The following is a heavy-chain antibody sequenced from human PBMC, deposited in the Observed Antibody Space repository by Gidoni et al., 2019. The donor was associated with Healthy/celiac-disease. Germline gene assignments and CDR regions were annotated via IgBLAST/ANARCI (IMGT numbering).Heavy chain of an antibody. D-gene: IGHD2-15*01. CDR3: ARELLIAY. CDR1: GFTFSTYT. V-gene: IGHV3-21*05. J-gene: IGHJ4*02. CDR2: ISNMTGNV. Sequence: QLVESGGGLVKPGGSLRLSFAASGFTFSTYTMNWVRKPPGKGLEWVAKISNMTGNVYYVDSVKGRFTNSRDNAKNSLYLQMKSLRAEDTDVYYCARELLIAYWGQGTLVTVSS.